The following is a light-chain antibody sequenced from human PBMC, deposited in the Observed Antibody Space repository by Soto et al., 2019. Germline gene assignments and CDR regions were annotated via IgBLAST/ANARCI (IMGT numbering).Light chain of an antibody. J-gene: IGKJ3*01. Sequence: DIQMTKSPSTLPASVGDRVNITCRASLSFDTWLAWYQQKPGKAPKLLIYDASTLESGVPSRFSGSGSGTEFTLTISSLQPDDFAAFYCQQYSHYSLTFGPGTKVDIK. CDR3: QQYSHYSLT. V-gene: IGKV1-5*01. CDR2: DAS. CDR1: LSFDTW.